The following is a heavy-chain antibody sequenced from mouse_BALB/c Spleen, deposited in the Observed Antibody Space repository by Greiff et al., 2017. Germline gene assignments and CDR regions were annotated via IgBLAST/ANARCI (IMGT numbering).Heavy chain of an antibody. Sequence: QVQLKESGPGILQPSQTLSLTCSFSGFSLSTSGMGVSWIRQPSGKGLEWLAHIYWDDDKRYNPSLKSRLTISKDTSRNQVFLKITSVDTADTATYYCARREERMLYAMDYWGQGTSVTVSS. V-gene: IGHV8-12*01. CDR3: ARREERMLYAMDY. CDR1: GFSLSTSGMG. CDR2: IYWDDDK. J-gene: IGHJ4*01.